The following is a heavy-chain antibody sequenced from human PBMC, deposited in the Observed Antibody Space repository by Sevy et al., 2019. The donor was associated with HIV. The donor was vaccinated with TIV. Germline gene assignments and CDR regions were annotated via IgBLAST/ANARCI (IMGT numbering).Heavy chain of an antibody. CDR1: GFTFSSYW. CDR3: ARVGTAAAGDYYYYMDV. V-gene: IGHV3-74*01. Sequence: GGSLRLSCAASGFTFSSYWMHWVRQAPGKGLVWVSRINSDGSSTSYAYSVKGRFTISRDNAKNTLYLQMNSLRAEDTAVYYCARVGTAAAGDYYYYMDVWGKGTTVTVSS. D-gene: IGHD6-13*01. J-gene: IGHJ6*03. CDR2: INSDGSST.